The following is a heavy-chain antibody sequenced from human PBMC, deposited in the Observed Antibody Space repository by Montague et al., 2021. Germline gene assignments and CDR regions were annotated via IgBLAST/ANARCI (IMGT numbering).Heavy chain of an antibody. CDR2: INGNSINI. J-gene: IGHJ4*02. CDR3: VKDTRDYYPDF. D-gene: IGHD3-3*01. Sequence: SLRLSCAASGFIFNNYVMNWVRQAPGKGLEWVSGINGNSINIDYADSVKGRFTISRDNAKNSLYLQMNSLRAEETAFYYWVKDTRDYYPDFWGQGILVTVSA. V-gene: IGHV3-9*01. CDR1: GFIFNNYV.